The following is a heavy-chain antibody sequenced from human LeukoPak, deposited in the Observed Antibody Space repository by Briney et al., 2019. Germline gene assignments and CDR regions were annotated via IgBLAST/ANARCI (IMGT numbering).Heavy chain of an antibody. CDR2: IYYSGST. Sequence: SETLSLTCTVSGGSISSSSYYLGWIRQPPGKGLEWIGSIYYSGSTYYNPSLKSRVTISVDTSKNQFSLKLSSVTAADTAVYYCARHEGDGYSHFDYWGQGTLVTVSS. CDR3: ARHEGDGYSHFDY. J-gene: IGHJ4*02. V-gene: IGHV4-39*01. CDR1: GGSISSSSYY. D-gene: IGHD5-24*01.